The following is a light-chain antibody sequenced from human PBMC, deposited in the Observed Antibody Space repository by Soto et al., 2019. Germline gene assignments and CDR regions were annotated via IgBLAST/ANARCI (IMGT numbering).Light chain of an antibody. Sequence: DIQMTQSPSTLSASVGDRVIITCRASQNINRWLAWYQQKSGKVPKLLIYKASSLQSGVPSRFSGSGSGTEFTLTISSLQPDDSATYYCQQYNGDSRTFXQGTKVDIK. CDR2: KAS. CDR3: QQYNGDSRT. V-gene: IGKV1-5*03. J-gene: IGKJ1*01. CDR1: QNINRW.